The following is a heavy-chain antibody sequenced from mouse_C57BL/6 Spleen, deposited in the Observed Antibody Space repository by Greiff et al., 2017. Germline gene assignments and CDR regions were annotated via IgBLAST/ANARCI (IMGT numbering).Heavy chain of an antibody. V-gene: IGHV5-4*01. CDR1: GFTFSSYA. Sequence: EVQGVESGGGLVKPGGSLKLSCAASGFTFSSYAMSWVRQTPEKRLEWVATISDGGSYTYYPDNVKGRFTISRDNAKNNLYLQMSHLKSEDTAMYYCAREGAQATFDYWGQGTTLTVSS. CDR3: AREGAQATFDY. CDR2: ISDGGSYT. J-gene: IGHJ2*01. D-gene: IGHD3-2*02.